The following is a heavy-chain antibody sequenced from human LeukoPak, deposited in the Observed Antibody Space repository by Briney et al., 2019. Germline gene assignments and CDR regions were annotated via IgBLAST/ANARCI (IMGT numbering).Heavy chain of an antibody. CDR3: AKDPSYGERNLYSYSYSMDV. Sequence: GSLRLSCAASGFTFSDYAMSWVRQPPGKGLEWVSAVSGSGSSTYYADSVKGRFTISRDNSKNTLFLQMNSLGADDTAVYYCAKDPSYGERNLYSYSYSMDVWGQGTTVTVSS. CDR2: VSGSGSST. CDR1: GFTFSDYA. D-gene: IGHD4-17*01. V-gene: IGHV3-23*01. J-gene: IGHJ6*02.